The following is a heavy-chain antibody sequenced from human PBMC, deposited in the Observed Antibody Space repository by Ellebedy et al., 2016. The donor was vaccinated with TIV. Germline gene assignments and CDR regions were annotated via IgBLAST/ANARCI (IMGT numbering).Heavy chain of an antibody. CDR3: AKDLQYSEVVAATGFDY. J-gene: IGHJ4*02. CDR1: GGSISSYY. CDR2: IYYSGST. V-gene: IGHV4-59*12. Sequence: SETLSLXXTVSGGSISSYYWSWIRRPPGKGLEWIGYIYYSGSTYYNPSLKSRVTISVDKSKNQFSLKLSSVTAADTAVYYCAKDLQYSEVVAATGFDYWGQGTLVTVSS. D-gene: IGHD2-15*01.